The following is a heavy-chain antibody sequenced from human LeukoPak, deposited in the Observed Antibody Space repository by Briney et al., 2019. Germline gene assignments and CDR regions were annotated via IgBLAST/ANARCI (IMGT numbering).Heavy chain of an antibody. CDR2: IKQDGSEK. J-gene: IGHJ6*03. V-gene: IGHV3-7*01. CDR1: GFTFSSYW. D-gene: IGHD3-16*01. CDR3: ARDDYVWGVNYYYYYMDV. Sequence: GGSLRLSCAASGFTFSSYWMSWVRQAPGKGLEWVANIKQDGSEKYYVDSVKGRFTISRDNAKNSLYLQMNSLRAEDTAVYYCARDDYVWGVNYYYYYMDVWGKGTTVTVSS.